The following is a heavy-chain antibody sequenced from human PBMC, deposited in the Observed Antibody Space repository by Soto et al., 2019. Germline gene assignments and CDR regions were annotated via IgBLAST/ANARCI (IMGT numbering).Heavy chain of an antibody. J-gene: IGHJ3*02. CDR3: ARLSGIRTTSAFDI. V-gene: IGHV5-51*01. D-gene: IGHD1-1*01. CDR2: IYPGDSDT. CDR1: GYSFTSYW. Sequence: GESLKISCKGSGYSFTSYWIGWVRQMPGNGLEWMGIIYPGDSDTRYSPSFQGQVTISADKSISPAYLKWSSLKASGAAMYCCARLSGIRTTSAFDIWGQGTMVTVSS.